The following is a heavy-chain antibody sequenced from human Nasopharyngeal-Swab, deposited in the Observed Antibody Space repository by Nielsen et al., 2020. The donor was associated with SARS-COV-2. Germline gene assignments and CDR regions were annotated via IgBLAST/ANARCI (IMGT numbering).Heavy chain of an antibody. CDR2: ISYDGSNK. Sequence: GGSLRLSCAASGFTFSSYGMHWVRQAPGKGLEWVAVISYDGSNKYYADSVKGRFTISRDNSKNTLYLQMNSLRAEDTAVYYCAKDPGLGREPWGGFDYWGQGTLVTVSS. CDR3: AKDPGLGREPWGGFDY. J-gene: IGHJ4*02. V-gene: IGHV3-30*18. D-gene: IGHD1-26*01. CDR1: GFTFSSYG.